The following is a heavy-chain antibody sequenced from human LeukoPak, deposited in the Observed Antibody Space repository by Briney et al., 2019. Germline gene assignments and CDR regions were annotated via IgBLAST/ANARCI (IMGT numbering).Heavy chain of an antibody. CDR1: GFTFSSYS. J-gene: IGHJ4*02. CDR3: ARQFCSGGSCSYSDY. Sequence: GGSLRLSCAASGFTFSSYSMNWVRQAPGKGLEWVSYISSGSSTIYYADSVKGRFTISRDNAKNSLYLQMNSLRAEDTAVYYCARQFCSGGSCSYSDYWGQGTLVTVSS. V-gene: IGHV3-48*01. CDR2: ISSGSSTI. D-gene: IGHD2-15*01.